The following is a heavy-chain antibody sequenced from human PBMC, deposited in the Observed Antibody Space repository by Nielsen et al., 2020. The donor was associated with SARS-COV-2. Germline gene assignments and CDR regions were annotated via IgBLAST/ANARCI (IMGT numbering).Heavy chain of an antibody. CDR3: ARDANHYYYHSSDYWYYFDY. CDR2: INPSGNST. Sequence: WVRQAPGQGLEWMGIINPSGNSTSYAQKFQGRVTMTRDTSTSTVYMELSSLRSEDTAVYYCARDANHYYYHSSDYWYYFDYWGQGTLVTVFS. V-gene: IGHV1-46*01. J-gene: IGHJ4*02. D-gene: IGHD3-22*01.